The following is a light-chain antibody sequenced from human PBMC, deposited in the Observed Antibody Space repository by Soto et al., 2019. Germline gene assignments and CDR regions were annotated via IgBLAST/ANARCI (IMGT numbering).Light chain of an antibody. CDR3: QQYNNWPRT. V-gene: IGKV3-15*01. CDR1: QSVNSN. J-gene: IGKJ1*01. CDR2: GTS. Sequence: ETVMTQSPATLSLSPGERATLSCRASQSVNSNLACYQQKAGQAPRLLIYGTSTRATGIPARFSGSGSGTDFTLTISSLQFEDFAVYYCQQYNNWPRTFGQGTKVDIK.